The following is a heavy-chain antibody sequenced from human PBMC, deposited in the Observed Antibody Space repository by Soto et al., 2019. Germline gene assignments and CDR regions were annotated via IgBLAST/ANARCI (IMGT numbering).Heavy chain of an antibody. CDR1: GGSISSGGYY. V-gene: IGHV4-31*03. CDR3: PRPPRS. CDR2: IYYSGST. J-gene: IGHJ5*02. Sequence: QVQLQESGPGLVKPSQTLSLTCTVSGGSISSGGYYWSWIRQHPGKGLEWIGYIYYSGSTYYNPSLKMRVPMSVDTPKHQCSVQLSSVTAGDTAVYYCPRPPRSWGQGTLVTVSS.